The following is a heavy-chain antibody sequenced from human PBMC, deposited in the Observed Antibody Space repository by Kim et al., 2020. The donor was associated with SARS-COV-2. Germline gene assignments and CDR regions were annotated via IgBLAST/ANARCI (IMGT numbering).Heavy chain of an antibody. V-gene: IGHV5-51*01. CDR3: ARRYYDSSGFEYFDY. D-gene: IGHD3-22*01. Sequence: SPSVQGQGTISADKSINTAYLQWSSLRASDTAMYYCARRYYDSSGFEYFDYWGQGTLVTVSS. J-gene: IGHJ4*02.